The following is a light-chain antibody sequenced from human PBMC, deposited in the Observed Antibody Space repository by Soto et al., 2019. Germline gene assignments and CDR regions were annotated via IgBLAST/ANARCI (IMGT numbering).Light chain of an antibody. J-gene: IGKJ4*01. Sequence: EIVLTQSPATLSLSPGERATLSCRASQSVSSFLAWYQQKPGQAPRLLIYDASNRATGTPARFGGSGSGTDFTLTISSLEPEDFAVYYCQQRSNWPLTFGGGTKVDIK. CDR2: DAS. CDR3: QQRSNWPLT. V-gene: IGKV3-11*01. CDR1: QSVSSF.